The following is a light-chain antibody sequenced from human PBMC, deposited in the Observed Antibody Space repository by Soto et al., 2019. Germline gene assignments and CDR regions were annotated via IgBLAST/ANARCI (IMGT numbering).Light chain of an antibody. V-gene: IGLV2-14*02. CDR3: SSYAGNSRYV. J-gene: IGLJ1*01. CDR1: SSDVGSYNL. CDR2: EVS. Sequence: QSALTQPASVSGSPGQSITISCTGTSSDVGSYNLVSWYQQHPGKAPKLMIYEVSKRPSGVPDRLSGFKYGNTASLTVSGLQAEDEADYYCSSYAGNSRYVFGTGTKLTVL.